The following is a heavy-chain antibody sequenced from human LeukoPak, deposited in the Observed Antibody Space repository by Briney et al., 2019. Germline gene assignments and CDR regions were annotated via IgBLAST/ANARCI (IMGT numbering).Heavy chain of an antibody. CDR3: ARSGWDFWSGYSFDY. V-gene: IGHV1-2*02. Sequence: GASVKVSFKGSGYTFTCYYMHWVGQAPGQGREGKGWMNLNSGGTNYAKKSQGRVTMIRDTSISPAYMELSRLRSDDTAVYYCARSGWDFWSGYSFDYWGQGTLVTVSS. D-gene: IGHD3-3*01. J-gene: IGHJ4*02. CDR2: MNLNSGGT. CDR1: GYTFTCYY.